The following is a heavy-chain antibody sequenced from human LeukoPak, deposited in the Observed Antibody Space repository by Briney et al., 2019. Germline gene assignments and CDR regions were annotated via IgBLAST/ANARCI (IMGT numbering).Heavy chain of an antibody. D-gene: IGHD3-22*01. J-gene: IGHJ4*02. CDR1: GVSIGSSSYY. Sequence: PSETLSLTCPVSGVSIGSSSYYWAWIRQPPGKGLQWLGRVHYTRKDWHSPSLKSRLTISLDPSRNQFSLDLNSVTAADTAMYYCARKGAYHSDSRAYRFDHGGQGILVTVSS. V-gene: IGHV4-39*01. CDR2: VHYTRKD. CDR3: ARKGAYHSDSRAYRFDH.